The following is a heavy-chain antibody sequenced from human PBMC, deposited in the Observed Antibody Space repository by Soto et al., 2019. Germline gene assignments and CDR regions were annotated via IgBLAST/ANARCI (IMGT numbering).Heavy chain of an antibody. V-gene: IGHV5-51*01. CDR3: ARRALEPSRHYYPYTWLDS. Sequence: GESVKLSCQGSRYIVTRHWIACVRQKPGKGLEWIGIIDPVDSDDRYSPSFEGQVTISVDQSQNTAFLRWDKLKTSATATYFCARRALEPSRHYYPYTWLDSWGQGTQVPVSS. J-gene: IGHJ5*01. CDR1: RYIVTRHW. D-gene: IGHD3-22*01. CDR2: IDPVDSDD.